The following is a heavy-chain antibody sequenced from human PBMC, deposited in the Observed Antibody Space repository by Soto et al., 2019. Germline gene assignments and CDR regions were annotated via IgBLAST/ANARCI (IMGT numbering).Heavy chain of an antibody. D-gene: IGHD1-7*01. CDR1: GFNTRFYS. CDR2: LSRSGGAT. Sequence: EVQLLESGGGLVQPGGSLTLSCTASGFNTRFYSMSWVRQTPGKGLEWVAALSRSGGATYYADSVRGRFTISRDASKDTLFLQMTNLRAEDTALYYCSKGEMSTIRNSFDPWGQETLVTVSS. J-gene: IGHJ5*02. CDR3: SKGEMSTIRNSFDP. V-gene: IGHV3-23*01.